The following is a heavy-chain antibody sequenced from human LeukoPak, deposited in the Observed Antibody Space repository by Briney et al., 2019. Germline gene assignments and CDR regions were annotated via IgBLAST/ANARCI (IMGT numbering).Heavy chain of an antibody. Sequence: AGGSLRLSCAASGFTFSSFEMNWVRQAPGKGLEWVSSISGSGGAVYYADSVKGRFTVSRDNAKNSLYLQMITLTAEDTAIHYCTRNGGGLDYWGQGTPVTVSS. CDR1: GFTFSSFE. V-gene: IGHV3-48*03. J-gene: IGHJ4*02. D-gene: IGHD3-10*01. CDR2: ISGSGGAV. CDR3: TRNGGGLDY.